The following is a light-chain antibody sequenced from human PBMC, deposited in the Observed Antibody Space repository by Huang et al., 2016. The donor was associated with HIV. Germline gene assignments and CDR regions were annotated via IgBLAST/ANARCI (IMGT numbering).Light chain of an antibody. CDR3: QHYDNLRT. V-gene: IGKV1-33*01. CDR2: DAS. J-gene: IGKJ1*01. CDR1: QDISNY. Sequence: DIQMTQSPSSLSASVGDRVTITCQASQDISNYLNWYQQKPGKAPKLLIYDASNLETGVSSRFSGSGSGTDFTFTISSLQPEDIATYYCQHYDNLRTFGQGTKWKSN.